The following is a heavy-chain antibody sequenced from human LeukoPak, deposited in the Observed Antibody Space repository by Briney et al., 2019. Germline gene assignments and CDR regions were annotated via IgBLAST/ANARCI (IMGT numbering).Heavy chain of an antibody. J-gene: IGHJ3*02. D-gene: IGHD2-8*01. Sequence: GRSLRLSCAASGFTFSSYGMHWVRQAPGKGLEWVAVISYDGSNKYYADSVKGRFTISRDNSKNTLYLQMNSLRAEDTAVYYCANYANWAFDIWGQGTMVTVSS. CDR3: ANYANWAFDI. V-gene: IGHV3-30*18. CDR2: ISYDGSNK. CDR1: GFTFSSYG.